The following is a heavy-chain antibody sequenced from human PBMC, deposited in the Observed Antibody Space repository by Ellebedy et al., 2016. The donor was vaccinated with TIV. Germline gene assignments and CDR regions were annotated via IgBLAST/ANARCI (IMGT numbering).Heavy chain of an antibody. D-gene: IGHD6-19*01. V-gene: IGHV3-23*01. CDR1: GFIFSNYA. CDR3: AKDRYSSSPMGTYGMDV. CDR2: ISGSGGPDIT. J-gene: IGHJ6*02. Sequence: PGGSLRLSCAASGFIFSNYAMSWVRQAPGKGLEWVSAISGSGGPDITYYTDSVKGRFTISRDNSKNTLYLQMNSLRAEDMAVYYCAKDRYSSSPMGTYGMDVWGQGTTVTVSS.